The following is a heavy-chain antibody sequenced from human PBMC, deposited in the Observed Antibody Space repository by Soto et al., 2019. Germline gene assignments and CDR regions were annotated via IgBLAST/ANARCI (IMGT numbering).Heavy chain of an antibody. CDR3: ARDGNYYDSSGLVTSRDDFDI. J-gene: IGHJ3*02. Sequence: SVKVSCKASGGTFSSYAISWVRQAPGQGLEWMGGIIPIFGTANYAQKFQGRVTITADESTSTAYMELSSLRSEDTAVYYCARDGNYYDSSGLVTSRDDFDIWGQGTMVTVSS. V-gene: IGHV1-69*13. D-gene: IGHD3-22*01. CDR2: IIPIFGTA. CDR1: GGTFSSYA.